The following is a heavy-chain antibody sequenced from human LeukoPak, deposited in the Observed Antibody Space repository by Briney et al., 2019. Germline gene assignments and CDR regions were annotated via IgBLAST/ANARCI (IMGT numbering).Heavy chain of an antibody. J-gene: IGHJ4*02. CDR1: GYTFTEYY. CDR3: ASSPYMVRGVIITNDY. CDR2: INPNSGGT. V-gene: IGHV1-2*02. D-gene: IGHD3-10*01. Sequence: ASVTVSFKASGYTFTEYYMHWVGQARGQGREGMGWINPNSGGTNYAQKFQGRVTMTRDTSISTAYMELSTLRSDDTAVYYCASSPYMVRGVIITNDYWGQGTLVTVSS.